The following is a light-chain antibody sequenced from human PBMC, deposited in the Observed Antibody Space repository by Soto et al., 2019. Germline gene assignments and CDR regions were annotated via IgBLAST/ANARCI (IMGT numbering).Light chain of an antibody. CDR3: CSYSSGSTPWV. CDR2: DVS. J-gene: IGLJ1*01. V-gene: IGLV2-14*03. Sequence: QSALTQPASVSGSPGQSSTISCTGTSSDVGGYNYVSWYQHHPGKAPKLIIFDVSDRPSGISDRFSASKSGNTASLTISGLQAEDEADYYCCSYSSGSTPWVFGTGTKVTVL. CDR1: SSDVGGYNY.